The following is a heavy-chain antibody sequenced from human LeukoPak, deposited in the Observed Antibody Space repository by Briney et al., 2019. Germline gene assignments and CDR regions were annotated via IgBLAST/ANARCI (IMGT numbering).Heavy chain of an antibody. CDR1: GYSITSGYY. D-gene: IGHD2/OR15-2a*01. J-gene: IGHJ3*02. CDR3: ARGLRYYRAFDI. Sequence: SETLSLTCTVSGYSITSGYYWGWIRQPPGKGLEWIGNINHSGSTNYNPSLKSRVTISVDTSKNQFSLKLSSVTAADTAVYYCARGLRYYRAFDIWGQGTMVTVSS. CDR2: INHSGST. V-gene: IGHV4-38-2*02.